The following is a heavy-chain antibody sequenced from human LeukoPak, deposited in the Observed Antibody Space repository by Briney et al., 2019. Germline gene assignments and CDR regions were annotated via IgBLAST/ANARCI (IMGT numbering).Heavy chain of an antibody. CDR2: INPNSGGT. Sequence: ASEKVSCKASGYTFTGYYMHWVRQAPGQGLEWMGWINPNSGGTNYAQKFQGRVTMTRDTSISTAYMELSRLRSDDTAVYYCARSRYSSSYFDYWGQGTLVTVSS. CDR1: GYTFTGYY. V-gene: IGHV1-2*02. D-gene: IGHD6-6*01. J-gene: IGHJ4*02. CDR3: ARSRYSSSYFDY.